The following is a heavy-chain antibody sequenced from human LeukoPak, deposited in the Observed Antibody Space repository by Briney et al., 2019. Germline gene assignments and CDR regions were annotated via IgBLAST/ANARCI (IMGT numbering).Heavy chain of an antibody. Sequence: PSETLSFTCTVSGGSISSYYWSWIRQPPGKGLEWIGHIYYSGSTNYNPSLKSRVTISVDTSKSQFSLKVSSVTAADTAVYSCARQSSGRSYGSGSSPLYYYDYWGQGILVTVSS. V-gene: IGHV4-59*08. CDR1: GGSISSYY. D-gene: IGHD3-10*01. CDR3: ARQSSGRSYGSGSSPLYYYDY. CDR2: IYYSGST. J-gene: IGHJ4*02.